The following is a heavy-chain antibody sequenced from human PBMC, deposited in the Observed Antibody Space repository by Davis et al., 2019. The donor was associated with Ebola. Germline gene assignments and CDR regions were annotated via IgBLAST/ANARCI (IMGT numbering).Heavy chain of an antibody. CDR1: GYSFTSYY. Sequence: AASVKVSCKASGYSFTSYYMHWVRQAPGQGLEWMGRINPYSGGASFAQKFQGRVTMTRDTSITTANMELSRLRSDDTAVYYCARDGDTAPDYWGQGTLVTVSS. CDR2: INPYSGGA. J-gene: IGHJ4*02. D-gene: IGHD5-18*01. CDR3: ARDGDTAPDY. V-gene: IGHV1-2*06.